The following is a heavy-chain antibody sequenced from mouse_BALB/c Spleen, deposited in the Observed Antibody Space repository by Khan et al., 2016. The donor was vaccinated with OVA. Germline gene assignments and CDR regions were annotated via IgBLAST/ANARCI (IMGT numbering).Heavy chain of an antibody. Sequence: QVQLQQSGPELVKPGASVKMSCKASGYTFTDYVMNWVKQRNGQGLEWIGQIYPGSDSTYYHEKFKGKATLTADRSSSTAYMQLSNLTYEDSAVYFCARAGWDVFAYWGQGTLVTVSA. V-gene: IGHV1-77*01. CDR2: IYPGSDST. CDR1: GYTFTDYV. CDR3: ARAGWDVFAY. J-gene: IGHJ3*01. D-gene: IGHD4-1*01.